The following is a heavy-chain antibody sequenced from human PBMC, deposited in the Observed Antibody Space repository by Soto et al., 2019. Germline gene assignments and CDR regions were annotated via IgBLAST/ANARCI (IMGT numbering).Heavy chain of an antibody. V-gene: IGHV1-2*02. CDR1: GYPVTAYY. CDR3: ARGGGVGVAGSAAFDM. CDR2: INPATGAA. D-gene: IGHD3-3*01. Sequence: QLHLVHSGAVVKKPGASVTVSCSASGYPVTAYYMHWVRQAPGRGLEWMGGINPATGAAKYTQTFRGRVTMTRGTSTSTVFMELSGLTSEDTAVFYWARGGGVGVAGSAAFDMWGQGTLVTVSS. J-gene: IGHJ3*02.